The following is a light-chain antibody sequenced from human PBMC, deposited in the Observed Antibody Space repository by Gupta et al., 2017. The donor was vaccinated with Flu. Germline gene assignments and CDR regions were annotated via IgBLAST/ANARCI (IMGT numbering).Light chain of an antibody. Sequence: DIQMTQSPSTLSASVGDRVIITCRASQSISSWMAWYQQKPGKAPNLLIYKASTLESGCPSRFSGSGSGTEFTLTISSLQPDEVATHYCQQYWAFGKGTTVEIK. J-gene: IGKJ1*01. CDR2: KAS. CDR1: QSISSW. V-gene: IGKV1-5*03. CDR3: QQYWA.